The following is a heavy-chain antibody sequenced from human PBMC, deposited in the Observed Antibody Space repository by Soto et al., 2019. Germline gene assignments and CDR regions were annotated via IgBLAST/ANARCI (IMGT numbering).Heavy chain of an antibody. Sequence: EVQLVESGGGVVRPGGSLRLACVVSGFSLDEYGMSWVRQAPGNGPEWVSGMHRNGNSTGYADSVKGRFTISRDDAKTSLYMQMNSLRAEDTAFYYCARDHRWGYEYGDYGDSWGHGTLVTVSS. CDR1: GFSLDEYG. CDR2: MHRNGNST. J-gene: IGHJ5*01. D-gene: IGHD4-17*01. CDR3: ARDHRWGYEYGDYGDS. V-gene: IGHV3-20*04.